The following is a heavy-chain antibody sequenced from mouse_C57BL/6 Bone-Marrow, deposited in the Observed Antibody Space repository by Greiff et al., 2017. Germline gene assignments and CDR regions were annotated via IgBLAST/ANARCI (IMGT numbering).Heavy chain of an antibody. CDR2: INPSTGGT. Sequence: VQLKESGPELVKPGASVKISCKASGYSFTGYYMNWVKQSPEKSLEWIGEINPSTGGTTYNQKFKAKATLTVDKSSSTAYMQLKSLTSEDSAVYYCARRGSRDCWGQGTTLSVSS. CDR3: ARRGSRDC. CDR1: GYSFTGYY. J-gene: IGHJ2*01. V-gene: IGHV1-42*01. D-gene: IGHD6-1*01.